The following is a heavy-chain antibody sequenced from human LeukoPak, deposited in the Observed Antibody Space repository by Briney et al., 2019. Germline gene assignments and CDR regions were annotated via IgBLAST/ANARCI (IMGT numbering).Heavy chain of an antibody. J-gene: IGHJ4*02. CDR3: ARIEDYGGNSVNY. D-gene: IGHD4-23*01. CDR1: GGSISSYY. Sequence: PSETLSLTCTVSGGSISSYYWSWIRQPPGKGLEWIGYIYYSGSTNYNPPLKSRVTISVDTSKNQFSLKLSSVTAADTAVYYCARIEDYGGNSVNYWGQGTLVTVSS. V-gene: IGHV4-59*01. CDR2: IYYSGST.